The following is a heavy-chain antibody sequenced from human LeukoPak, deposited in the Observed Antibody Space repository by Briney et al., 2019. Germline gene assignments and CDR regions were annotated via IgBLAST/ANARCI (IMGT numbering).Heavy chain of an antibody. D-gene: IGHD6-13*01. Sequence: ASVKVSCKASGYTFTGYYIHWVRQAPGQGLEWMGRINPNSGGIDYAPKFQGRVTMTRDTSISTAFMELSSLRSDDTAVYYCARVLAAALDYWGQGTLVTVSS. CDR1: GYTFTGYY. J-gene: IGHJ4*02. CDR3: ARVLAAALDY. CDR2: INPNSGGI. V-gene: IGHV1-2*06.